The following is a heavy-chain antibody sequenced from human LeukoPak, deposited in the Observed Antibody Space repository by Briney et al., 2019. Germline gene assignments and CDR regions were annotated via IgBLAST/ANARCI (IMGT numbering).Heavy chain of an antibody. D-gene: IGHD3-22*01. CDR1: GYTFTGYY. V-gene: IGHV1-2*06. Sequence: GASVKVSCKASGYTFTGYYMHWVRQAPGQGLEWMGRINPNSGGTNYAQKFQGRVTMTRDTSISTAYMELSGLRSDDTAVYYCARDYGIRAYYYDSSGYYYFWGQGTLVTVSS. J-gene: IGHJ4*02. CDR3: ARDYGIRAYYYDSSGYYYF. CDR2: INPNSGGT.